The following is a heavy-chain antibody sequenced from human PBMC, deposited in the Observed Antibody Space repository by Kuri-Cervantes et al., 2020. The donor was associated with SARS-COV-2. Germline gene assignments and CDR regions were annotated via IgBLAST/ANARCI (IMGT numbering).Heavy chain of an antibody. CDR1: GFTFSSYA. Sequence: GESLKISCAASGFTFSSYAMSWVRQAPGKGLEWVSSISSSSRYIYYADSVKGRFTISRDNAKNSLYLQMNSLRAEDTAVYYCAREPFYDFWSGYYVYYYYYMDVWGKGTTVTVSS. V-gene: IGHV3-21*01. J-gene: IGHJ6*03. CDR3: AREPFYDFWSGYYVYYYYYMDV. CDR2: ISSSSRYI. D-gene: IGHD3-3*01.